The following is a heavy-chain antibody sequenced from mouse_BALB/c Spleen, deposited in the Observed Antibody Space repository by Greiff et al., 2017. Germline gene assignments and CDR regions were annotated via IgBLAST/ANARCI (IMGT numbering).Heavy chain of an antibody. J-gene: IGHJ1*01. CDR1: GFSLSTSGMG. Sequence: QVTLKVSGPGILQPSQTLSLTCSFSGFSLSTSGMGVSWIRQPSGKGLEWLAHIYWDDDKRYNPSLKSRLTISKDTSRNQVFLKITSVDTADTATYYCARKGIYYDYDLGWYFDVWGAGTTVTVSS. D-gene: IGHD2-4*01. V-gene: IGHV8-12*01. CDR2: IYWDDDK. CDR3: ARKGIYYDYDLGWYFDV.